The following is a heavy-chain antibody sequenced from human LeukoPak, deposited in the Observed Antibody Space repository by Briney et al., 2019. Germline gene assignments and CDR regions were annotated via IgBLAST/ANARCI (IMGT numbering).Heavy chain of an antibody. Sequence: SGTLSLTCIVSGGSVSGVSYYWSWIRQPPGKGLEWIAYIYHSGTTKYNPSLRSRVIISIDTSNNQFSLKLNSVTAADTAVYYCARGTPLYSSDWYVNWFDPWGQGTLVIVSS. D-gene: IGHD6-19*01. CDR3: ARGTPLYSSDWYVNWFDP. J-gene: IGHJ5*02. CDR2: IYHSGTT. V-gene: IGHV4-61*01. CDR1: GGSVSGVSYY.